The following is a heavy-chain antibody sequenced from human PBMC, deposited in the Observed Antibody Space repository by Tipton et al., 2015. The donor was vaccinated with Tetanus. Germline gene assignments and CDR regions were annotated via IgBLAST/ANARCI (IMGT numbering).Heavy chain of an antibody. Sequence: QSGPEVKKPGESLKISCQGSGYNFNLYWIAWVRQMPGKGLEWMGIIYPGDSDTTYSPSFQGQVTISADRSISTAYLQWSSLKASDTAIYYCARPLTSVAFGGFAFDVWGQGTLVTVSS. D-gene: IGHD3-16*01. J-gene: IGHJ3*01. V-gene: IGHV5-51*01. CDR2: IYPGDSDT. CDR1: GYNFNLYW. CDR3: ARPLTSVAFGGFAFDV.